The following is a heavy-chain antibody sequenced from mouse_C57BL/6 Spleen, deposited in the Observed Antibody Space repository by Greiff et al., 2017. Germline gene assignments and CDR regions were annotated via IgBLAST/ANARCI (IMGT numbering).Heavy chain of an antibody. CDR1: GFNIKNTY. V-gene: IGHV14-3*01. J-gene: IGHJ2*01. CDR2: IDPANGNT. D-gene: IGHD1-1*01. CDR3: ARSYGSREDYFDY. Sequence: EVQGVESVAELVRPGASVKLSCTASGFNIKNTYMHWVKQRPEQGLEWIGRIDPANGNTKYAPKFQGKATITADTSSNTAYLQLSSLTSEDTAIYYCARSYGSREDYFDYWGQGTTLTVSS.